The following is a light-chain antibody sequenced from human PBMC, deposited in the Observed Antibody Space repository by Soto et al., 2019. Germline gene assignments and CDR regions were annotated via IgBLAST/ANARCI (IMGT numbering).Light chain of an antibody. CDR1: QSVKSSY. J-gene: IGKJ5*01. V-gene: IGKV3-20*01. Sequence: EIVLTQSPGTLSLSPGERATLPCRASQSVKSSYLAWYPHKPGQAPRLLIYGTSSRATGIPDRFSGSGSGTDFTLTISRLEPEDFAVYYCQQYGSSITFGQGTRLEIK. CDR2: GTS. CDR3: QQYGSSIT.